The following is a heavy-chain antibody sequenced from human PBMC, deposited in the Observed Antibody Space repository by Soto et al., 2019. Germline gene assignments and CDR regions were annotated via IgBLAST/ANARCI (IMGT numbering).Heavy chain of an antibody. D-gene: IGHD2-21*02. Sequence: QVQLMQSGAEVKKPGASVTISCKASGDTFTSYYINWVRQAPRQGLEWMAIINLSVGITNCAQKFQGRVPATRGTSTRTVNMALSSLSSEDTDVYYCARDLTAADYWGQGTLVTVSS. CDR3: ARDLTAADY. V-gene: IGHV1-46*01. CDR2: INLSVGIT. J-gene: IGHJ4*02. CDR1: GDTFTSYY.